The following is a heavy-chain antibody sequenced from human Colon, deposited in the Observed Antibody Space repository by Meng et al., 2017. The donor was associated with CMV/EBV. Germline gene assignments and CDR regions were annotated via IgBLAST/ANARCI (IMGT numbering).Heavy chain of an antibody. Sequence: GESLKISCAASGFIFTSYTMNWVRQAPGTGLEWVSSISTTSRDIYYADSVKGRFTLSRDNAKNSLYLQMNSLRAEDTAVYYCVRHLEAGRNGYAEPFWGQGTLVTVSS. CDR3: VRHLEAGRNGYAEPF. D-gene: IGHD5-18*01. J-gene: IGHJ1*01. V-gene: IGHV3-21*01. CDR1: GFIFTSYT. CDR2: ISTTSRDI.